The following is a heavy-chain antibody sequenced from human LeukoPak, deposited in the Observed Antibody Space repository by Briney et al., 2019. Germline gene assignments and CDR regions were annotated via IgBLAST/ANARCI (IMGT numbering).Heavy chain of an antibody. CDR1: GYTFTDYY. D-gene: IGHD6-13*01. CDR3: ASSRQQLVADFDY. V-gene: IGHV1-2*02. Sequence: ASVKVSCKPSGYTFTDYYLHWVRQAPGQGLEWMGWINPNSGGTNYAQNFQGRVTMTRDTSVSTAYMDLSRLGSDDTAVYYCASSRQQLVADFDYWGQGTLVTVSS. CDR2: INPNSGGT. J-gene: IGHJ4*02.